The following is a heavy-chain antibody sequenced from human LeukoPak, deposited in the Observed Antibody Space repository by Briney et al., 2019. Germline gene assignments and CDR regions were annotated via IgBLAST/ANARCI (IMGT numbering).Heavy chain of an antibody. CDR2: MNPNSGNT. CDR1: GYTFTSYD. V-gene: IGHV1-8*01. J-gene: IGHJ6*03. D-gene: IGHD2-15*01. Sequence: GASVKVSCKAPGYTFTSYDISWVRQATGQGLEWMGWMNPNSGNTGYAQKFQGRVTMTRNTSISTAYMELSSLRSEDTAVYYCARGGGGSFYYYYYMDVWGKGTTVTVSS. CDR3: ARGGGGSFYYYYYMDV.